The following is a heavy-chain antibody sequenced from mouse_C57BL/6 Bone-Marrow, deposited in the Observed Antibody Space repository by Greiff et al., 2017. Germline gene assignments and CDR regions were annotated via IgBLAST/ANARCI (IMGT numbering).Heavy chain of an antibody. Sequence: QVQLQQSGPELVKPGASVKLSCKASGYTFTSYDINWVKQRPGQGLEWIGWIYPRDGSTKYNGKFKGKATLTVDTSSSTAYMELHSLTSEDSAVYFCARLEFDGSGGDWYFDVWGTGTTVTVSS. D-gene: IGHD1-1*01. V-gene: IGHV1-85*01. J-gene: IGHJ1*03. CDR1: GYTFTSYD. CDR3: ARLEFDGSGGDWYFDV. CDR2: IYPRDGST.